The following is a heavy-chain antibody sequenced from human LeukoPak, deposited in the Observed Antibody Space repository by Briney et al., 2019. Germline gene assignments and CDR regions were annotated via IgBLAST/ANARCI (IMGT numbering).Heavy chain of an antibody. J-gene: IGHJ4*02. CDR3: ARGRLHYDILTGPLDY. CDR1: GFTFSRYG. D-gene: IGHD3-9*01. CDR2: ISGSGGST. V-gene: IGHV3-23*01. Sequence: GGSLRLSCAASGFTFSRYGMSWVRQAPGKGLEWVSAISGSGGSTYYADSVKGRFTISRDNSKNTLYLQMNSLRAEDTAVYFCARGRLHYDILTGPLDYWGQGTLVTVSS.